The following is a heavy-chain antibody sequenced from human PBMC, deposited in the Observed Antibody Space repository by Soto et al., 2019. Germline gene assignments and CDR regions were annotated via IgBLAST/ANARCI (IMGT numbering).Heavy chain of an antibody. CDR2: IYYSGST. CDR1: GGSISSYY. D-gene: IGHD6-19*01. J-gene: IGHJ5*02. V-gene: IGHV4-59*08. Sequence: SETLSLTCTVSGGSISSYYWSWIRQPPGKGLEWIGYIYYSGSTNYNPSLKSRVTISVDTSKNQFSLKLSSVTAADTAVYYCASSGWYVGNWFDPWGQGTLVTVSS. CDR3: ASSGWYVGNWFDP.